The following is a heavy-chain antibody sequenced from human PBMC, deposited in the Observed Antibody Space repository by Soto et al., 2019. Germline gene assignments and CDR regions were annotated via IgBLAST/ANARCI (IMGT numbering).Heavy chain of an antibody. D-gene: IGHD3-10*01. V-gene: IGHV3-23*01. CDR1: GFTFSPYA. CDR3: AKDWVLGAIIYYFDY. Sequence: GGSLRLSCAASGFTFSPYAMSWVRRAPGKGLEWVSSVSRSGDGAYYADSVKGRFTVSRDNSKNTLYLQMGRLRAEDTAIYYCAKDWVLGAIIYYFDYWGQGALVTVSS. J-gene: IGHJ4*02. CDR2: VSRSGDGA.